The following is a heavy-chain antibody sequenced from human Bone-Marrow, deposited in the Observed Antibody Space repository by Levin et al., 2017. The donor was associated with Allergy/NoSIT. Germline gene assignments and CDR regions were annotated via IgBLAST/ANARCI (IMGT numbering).Heavy chain of an antibody. D-gene: IGHD2-15*01. CDR1: GFTVSNNY. CDR3: ARDRHCIGGRCYSV. CDR2: IYSGGTT. J-gene: IGHJ4*02. Sequence: GESLKISCAASGFTVSNNYMRWVRQAPGKGLEWVSLIYSGGTTYYADSVKGRFTISRDNSKNTAYLQMNSLRAEDTAVYYCARDRHCIGGRCYSVWGQGTLVTVSS. V-gene: IGHV3-53*01.